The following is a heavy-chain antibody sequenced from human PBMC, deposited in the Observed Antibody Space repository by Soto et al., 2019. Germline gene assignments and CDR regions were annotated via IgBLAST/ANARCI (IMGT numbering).Heavy chain of an antibody. V-gene: IGHV3-23*01. CDR2: ISGSGGSR. J-gene: IGHJ4*02. D-gene: IGHD5-12*01. CDR1: GFTFSKYA. CDR3: AKDSGSSGLVDY. Sequence: EVQLLESGGGLVQPGGALRLSGSVSGFTFSKYAMSWVRQAPGQGLEWVSVISGSGGSRFYADSVKGRLPISRDNSKKTLHLQMNSLRAEDTAVYYCAKDSGSSGLVDYWGQGTLVAVSS.